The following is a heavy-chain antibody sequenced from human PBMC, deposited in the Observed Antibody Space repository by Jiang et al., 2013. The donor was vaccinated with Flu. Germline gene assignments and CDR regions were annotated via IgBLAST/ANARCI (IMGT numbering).Heavy chain of an antibody. CDR2: IYPSGTT. J-gene: IGHJ4*02. CDR3: ARDVRLDY. CDR1: GYSISSGYY. Sequence: GSGLVKPSETLSLTCSVSGYSISSGYYWGWIRQPPGKGLEWIGSIYPSGTTYYNPSLKSRVTISVDTSKNQFSLKLSSVTAADTAVYYCARDVRLDYRGQGTLVTVSS. V-gene: IGHV4-38-2*02.